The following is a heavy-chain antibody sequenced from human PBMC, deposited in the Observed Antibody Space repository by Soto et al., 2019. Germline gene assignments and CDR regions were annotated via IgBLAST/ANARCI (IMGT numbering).Heavy chain of an antibody. CDR3: AKAVAGDWYFDL. CDR2: ISGNGGTK. V-gene: IGHV3-23*01. J-gene: IGHJ2*01. CDR1: GFTFSIYA. Sequence: GGALRLSCAASGFTFSIYAMSWVRQDPGKGLEWVSNISGNGGTKYYAASVKGRFTISRDNSKNTVDLQMNSLRAEDTAVYHWAKAVAGDWYFDLWGRGTLVTVSS. D-gene: IGHD6-19*01.